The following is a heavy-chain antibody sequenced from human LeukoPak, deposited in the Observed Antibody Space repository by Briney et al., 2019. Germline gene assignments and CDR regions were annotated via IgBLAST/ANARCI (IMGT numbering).Heavy chain of an antibody. CDR1: GFTFSSYE. J-gene: IGHJ5*02. D-gene: IGHD4-17*01. V-gene: IGHV3-48*03. Sequence: GGSLILSCAAPGFTFSSYEMNWVRQAPGKGLEWVSYISSSGSTIYYADSVKGRFTISRDNAKNSLYLQMNSLRAEDTAVYYCARDATEGYGDLNWFDPWGQGTLVTVSS. CDR2: ISSSGSTI. CDR3: ARDATEGYGDLNWFDP.